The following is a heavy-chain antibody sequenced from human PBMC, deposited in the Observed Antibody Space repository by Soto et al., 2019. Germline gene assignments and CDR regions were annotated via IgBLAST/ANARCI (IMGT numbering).Heavy chain of an antibody. Sequence: QVLLQQWGAGRLKPSETLSLTCAVYGGSFIDYSWGWTRQSPGTGLEWIGEINHSGSANYTPSLNSRVTISVDTYKSQFSLKLDSVTAAYTAVYYCARVSDYWSQGTLVTVSS. CDR3: ARVSDY. V-gene: IGHV4-34*01. J-gene: IGHJ4*02. CDR1: GGSFIDYS. CDR2: INHSGSA.